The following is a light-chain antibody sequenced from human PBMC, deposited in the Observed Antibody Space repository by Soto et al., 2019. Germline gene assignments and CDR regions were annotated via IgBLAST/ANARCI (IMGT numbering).Light chain of an antibody. CDR1: QSVSSN. CDR3: QQRTSWPLT. J-gene: IGKJ1*01. V-gene: IGKV3-15*01. CDR2: GAS. Sequence: EVVMTQSPSTVSVPQGERATLSCRASQSVSSNLAWYQQKPGQAPRLLIYGASTRATGIPARFSGSGSGTDFTLTISSLEPEDFAVYYCQQRTSWPLTFGQGTKVAIK.